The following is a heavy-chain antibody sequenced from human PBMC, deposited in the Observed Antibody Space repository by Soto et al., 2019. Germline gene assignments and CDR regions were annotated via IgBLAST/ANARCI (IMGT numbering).Heavy chain of an antibody. CDR1: GYTFTSSG. V-gene: IGHV1-18*01. Sequence: QVQLVQSGGEVKKPGASVKLSCTASGYTFTSSGISWVRQAPGQGLGWMGWISAYNGKTNYAQNVQGRVTMTTDTYTRTAYMGLRSLRSDDTAVYYCARGGDVNYYHGMDVWGQGTTVTVSS. D-gene: IGHD5-12*01. CDR2: ISAYNGKT. CDR3: ARGGDVNYYHGMDV. J-gene: IGHJ6*02.